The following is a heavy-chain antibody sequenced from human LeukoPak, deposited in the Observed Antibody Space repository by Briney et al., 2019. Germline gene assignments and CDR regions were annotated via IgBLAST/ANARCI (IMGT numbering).Heavy chain of an antibody. J-gene: IGHJ4*02. V-gene: IGHV4-4*02. CDR3: SRENWAFSPFGY. Sequence: PSGTLSLTCGASGGSITSTNWWSWVRQPPGQGLEWIGEVSLSGLTNYNPSLSSRVIMALDTSKNHLSLHLTSVTAADTAVYYCSRENWAFSPFGYWGQGYLVTVLS. CDR2: VSLSGLT. CDR1: GGSITSTNW. D-gene: IGHD3-16*01.